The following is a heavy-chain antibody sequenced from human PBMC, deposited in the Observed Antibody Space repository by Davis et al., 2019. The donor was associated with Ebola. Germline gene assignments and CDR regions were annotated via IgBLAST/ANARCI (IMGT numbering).Heavy chain of an antibody. V-gene: IGHV3-48*02. CDR2: ISSSSSTI. CDR3: ARGFYVDIVAAYNWFDP. J-gene: IGHJ5*02. CDR1: GFTFSSYS. Sequence: GESLKISCAASGFTFSSYSMNWVRQAPGKGLEWVSYISSSSSTIYYADSVKGRFTISRDNAKNSLYLQMNSLRDEDTAVYYCARGFYVDIVAAYNWFDPWGQGTLVTVSS. D-gene: IGHD5-12*01.